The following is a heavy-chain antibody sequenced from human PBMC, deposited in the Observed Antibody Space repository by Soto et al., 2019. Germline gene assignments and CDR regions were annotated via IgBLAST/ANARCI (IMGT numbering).Heavy chain of an antibody. V-gene: IGHV2-5*01. CDR3: ARRDGYNSYHFED. D-gene: IGHD1-1*01. Sequence: SGPTLVNPTQTLTLTCTFSGFSLSTSGVGVAWVRQPPGQALEWLAFIFWNDEKHYRPSLKSRVTVIKDTSKNQVVLTMTNVDPVDTGTYYCARRDGYNSYHFEDWGQGTLVTVSS. J-gene: IGHJ4*02. CDR1: GFSLSTSGVG. CDR2: IFWNDEK.